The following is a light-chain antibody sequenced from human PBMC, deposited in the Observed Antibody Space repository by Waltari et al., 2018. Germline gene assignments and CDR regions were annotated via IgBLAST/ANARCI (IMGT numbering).Light chain of an antibody. Sequence: DVVVTQSPDSLAVSLGEWGTIHCMTRQSFLYSSNNRNYLTWYQQKPGQPPKVLISWASTRESGVPDRFSASGSGTDFTLTISSLQAEDVAVYYCQQCYYMPLTFGGGTKVEIK. CDR2: WAS. J-gene: IGKJ4*01. CDR3: QQCYYMPLT. CDR1: QSFLYSSNNRNY. V-gene: IGKV4-1*01.